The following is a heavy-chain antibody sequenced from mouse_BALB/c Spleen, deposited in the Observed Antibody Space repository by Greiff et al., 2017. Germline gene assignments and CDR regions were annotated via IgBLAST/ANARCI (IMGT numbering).Heavy chain of an antibody. Sequence: QVQLQQSGAELVRPGASVTLSCKASGYTFTDYEMHWVKQTPVHGLEWIGAIDPETGGTAYNQKFKGKATLTADKSSSTAYMELRSLTSEDSAVYYCTKPLDYAFDYWGQGTTLTVSS. CDR2: IDPETGGT. CDR1: GYTFTDYE. CDR3: TKPLDYAFDY. D-gene: IGHD2-4*01. V-gene: IGHV1-15*01. J-gene: IGHJ2*01.